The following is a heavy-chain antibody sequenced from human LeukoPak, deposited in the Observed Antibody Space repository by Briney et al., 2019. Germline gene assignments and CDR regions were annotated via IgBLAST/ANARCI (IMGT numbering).Heavy chain of an antibody. J-gene: IGHJ3*02. CDR1: SGSISGYY. V-gene: IGHV4-4*07. D-gene: IGHD2-21*02. CDR3: ARAVTGDALDI. Sequence: PSETLSLTCTVSSGSISGYYLTWLRQPAGKGVEWIGRIYNTGSSTYNPSLKSRVTMSVDTSKKHFSLKLSSVTGADAAVYYCARAVTGDALDIWGQGTMVIVSS. CDR2: IYNTGSS.